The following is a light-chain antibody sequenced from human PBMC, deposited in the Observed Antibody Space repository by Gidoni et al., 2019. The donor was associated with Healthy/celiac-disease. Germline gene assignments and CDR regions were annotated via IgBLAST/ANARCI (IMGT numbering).Light chain of an antibody. Sequence: SVLTQPPSASGTPGQRVTISCSGSSSNIGSNTVNWFQQLPGTAPKLLTYSNNQRPPGVPDRFSGSEAGTSASLASSGLQSEDEADYYCAAWDDSLNGWVFGGGTKLTVL. J-gene: IGLJ3*02. CDR1: SSNIGSNT. V-gene: IGLV1-44*01. CDR3: AAWDDSLNGWV. CDR2: SNN.